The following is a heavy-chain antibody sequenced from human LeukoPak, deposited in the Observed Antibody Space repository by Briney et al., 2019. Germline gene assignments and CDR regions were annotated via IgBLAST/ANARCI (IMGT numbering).Heavy chain of an antibody. J-gene: IGHJ4*02. D-gene: IGHD1-26*01. CDR2: INNDGSST. CDR3: ARDPSEWELLN. V-gene: IGHV3-74*01. Sequence: GGSLRLSCGASGFVFSSFWMHWVRQAPGKGLVWVARINNDGSSTSYADSVKGRFSISRDNAKNTLYLQMSNLRAEDPAVYYCARDPSEWELLNWGQGTLVTVSS. CDR1: GFVFSSFW.